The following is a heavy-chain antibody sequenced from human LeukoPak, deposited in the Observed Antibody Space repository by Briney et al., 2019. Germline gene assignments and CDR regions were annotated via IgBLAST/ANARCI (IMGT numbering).Heavy chain of an antibody. J-gene: IGHJ4*02. CDR2: ISSNGATT. CDR1: GFTFSNYA. CDR3: ARDMRYCSGGSCYPFYHDY. V-gene: IGHV3-64*04. Sequence: GGSLRLSCSASGFTFSNYAMQWVRQAPGKGLEYVSAISSNGATTYYAASVKGRFTISRDNSKNTLFLQMNSLRVEDTAVYYCARDMRYCSGGSCYPFYHDYWGQGTLVTVSS. D-gene: IGHD2-15*01.